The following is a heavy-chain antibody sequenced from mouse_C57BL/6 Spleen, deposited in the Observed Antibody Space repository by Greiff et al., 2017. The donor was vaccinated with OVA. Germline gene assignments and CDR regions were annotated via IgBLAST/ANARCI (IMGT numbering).Heavy chain of an antibody. V-gene: IGHV3-6*01. Sequence: EVHLVESGPGLVKPSQSLSLTCSVTGYSITSGYYWNWIRQFPGNKLEWMGYISYDGSNNYNPSLKNRISITRDTSKNQFFLKLNSVTTEDTATYYCARARDYGYAMDYWGQGTSVTVSS. D-gene: IGHD3-3*01. J-gene: IGHJ4*01. CDR3: ARARDYGYAMDY. CDR1: GYSITSGYY. CDR2: ISYDGSN.